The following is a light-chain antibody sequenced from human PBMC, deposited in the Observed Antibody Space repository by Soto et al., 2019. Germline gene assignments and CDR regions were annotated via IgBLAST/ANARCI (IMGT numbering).Light chain of an antibody. J-gene: IGKJ1*01. CDR2: QAS. V-gene: IGKV1-5*03. CDR1: QSISAW. CDR3: KQYNSSPWT. Sequence: DIQMTQSHSILSASVGDRVAITCRASQSISAWVAWYQQKAGKAPKLLIYQASLLESGVPSRFRGSESGKEFTLTISRRQRNDLASYYCKQYNSSPWTFGQGTKVEIK.